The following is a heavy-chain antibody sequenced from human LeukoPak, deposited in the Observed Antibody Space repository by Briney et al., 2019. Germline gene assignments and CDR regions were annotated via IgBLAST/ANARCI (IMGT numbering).Heavy chain of an antibody. CDR3: ARGYGDYYNWFDP. CDR2: IYSGGST. J-gene: IGHJ5*02. V-gene: IGHV3-66*01. Sequence: GGSLRLSCAASGFTVSSNYMSWVRQAPGKGLEWVSVIYSGGSTYYADSVKGRFTISRDNSKNTLYLQMNSLRAEDTAVYYCARGYGDYYNWFDPWGQETLVTVSS. CDR1: GFTVSSNY. D-gene: IGHD4-17*01.